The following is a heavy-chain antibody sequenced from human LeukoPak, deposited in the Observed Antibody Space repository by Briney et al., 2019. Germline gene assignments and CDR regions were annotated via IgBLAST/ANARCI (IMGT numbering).Heavy chain of an antibody. CDR1: GFTFSRYD. CDR2: ISTAGDT. J-gene: IGHJ4*02. D-gene: IGHD4-17*01. Sequence: GGSLRLSCAASGFTFSRYDMHWVRQTTGKGLEWVSAISTAGDTYYPGSVKGRFTISRENAKNSLYLQMNGLRAGDTAVYYCARASYGDYGYYFDYWGQGTLVTVPS. CDR3: ARASYGDYGYYFDY. V-gene: IGHV3-13*01.